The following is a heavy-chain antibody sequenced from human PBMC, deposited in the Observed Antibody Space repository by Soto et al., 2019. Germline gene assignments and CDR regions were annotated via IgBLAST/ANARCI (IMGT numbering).Heavy chain of an antibody. V-gene: IGHV1-46*01. D-gene: IGHD1-26*01. CDR2: INPHGGST. CDR3: APSAEGNFSISIEGTNWFAP. J-gene: IGHJ5*02. Sequence: SVKVTCRAPSGPFTRYFINWGGQSAGQVLAWMGVINPHGGSTAYAQKFKGRVTLTRDTSASTVYKEVSSLTSEDTAMYYCAPSAEGNFSISIEGTNWFAPWGQGTLVTVSS. CDR1: SGPFTRYF.